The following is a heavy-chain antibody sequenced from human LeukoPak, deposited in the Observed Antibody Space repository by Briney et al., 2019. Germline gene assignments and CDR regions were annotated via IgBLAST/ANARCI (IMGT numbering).Heavy chain of an antibody. D-gene: IGHD6-13*01. Sequence: GGSLRLSCAASGFTFSSYSMNWVRQAPGKGLEWVSSISSSSSYIYYADSVKGRFTISRDNAKNSLYLQMNSLRAEDTAVYYCARDKSSRPGIGYAFDIWGQGTMVTVSS. V-gene: IGHV3-21*01. CDR1: GFTFSSYS. CDR3: ARDKSSRPGIGYAFDI. J-gene: IGHJ3*02. CDR2: ISSSSSYI.